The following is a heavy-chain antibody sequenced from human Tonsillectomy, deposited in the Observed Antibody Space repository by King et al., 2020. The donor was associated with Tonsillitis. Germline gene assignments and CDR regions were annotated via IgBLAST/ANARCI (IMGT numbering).Heavy chain of an antibody. CDR1: GFTFSSYG. D-gene: IGHD6-19*01. Sequence: VQLVESGGGVVQPGRSLRLSCAAAGFTFSSYGMHWVRQAPGKGLEVVALMSHDGINRFYGDSVRGRFTISRDNSKNTVYLQMNSLTVDDTALYYCAKDSGVEAVAGEFDSWGQGTLVTVSS. J-gene: IGHJ4*02. V-gene: IGHV3-30*18. CDR2: MSHDGINR. CDR3: AKDSGVEAVAGEFDS.